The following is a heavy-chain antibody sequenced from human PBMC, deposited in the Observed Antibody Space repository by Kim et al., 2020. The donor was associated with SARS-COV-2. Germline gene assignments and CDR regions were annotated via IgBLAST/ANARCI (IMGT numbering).Heavy chain of an antibody. D-gene: IGHD1-26*01. CDR1: RFTFSSSA. J-gene: IGHJ4*02. CDR2: ISGSGGST. V-gene: IGHV3-23*01. CDR3: AKGLSSASYNGNYFDY. Sequence: GGSLRLSCVASRFTFSSSAMSWVRQAPGKGLEWVSAISGSGGSTYYADSVKGRFTLSRDNSKNTLYLQMNSLRAEDTAVYYCAKGLSSASYNGNYFDYLGQGTLVTVSS.